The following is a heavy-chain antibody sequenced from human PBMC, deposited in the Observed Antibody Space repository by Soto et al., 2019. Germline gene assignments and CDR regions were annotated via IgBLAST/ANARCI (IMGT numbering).Heavy chain of an antibody. CDR3: AKEKYYYFDY. Sequence: EVKVLESGGGLVKPGESLRLSCAASGFTYSSYAMSWVRQAPGKGLEWVSSISGSGGSIYYADSVKGRFTISRDNSQNTVYLQMNSLRAEDTAIYYCAKEKYYYFDYWGQGTLVTVSS. J-gene: IGHJ4*02. D-gene: IGHD3-10*01. CDR1: GFTYSSYA. CDR2: ISGSGGSI. V-gene: IGHV3-23*01.